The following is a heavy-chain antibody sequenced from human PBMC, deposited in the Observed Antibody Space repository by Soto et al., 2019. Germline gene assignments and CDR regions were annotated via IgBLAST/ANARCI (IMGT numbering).Heavy chain of an antibody. CDR2: IYYSGST. CDR3: ARDQGAYSIRNWFDP. D-gene: IGHD6-13*01. CDR1: GGSISSYY. V-gene: IGHV4-59*01. Sequence: PSETLSLTCTVSGGSISSYYWSWIRQPPGKGLEWIGYIYYSGSTNYNPSLKSRVTISVDTPKNQFSLKLSSVTAADTAVYYCARDQGAYSIRNWFDPWGQGTLVTVSS. J-gene: IGHJ5*02.